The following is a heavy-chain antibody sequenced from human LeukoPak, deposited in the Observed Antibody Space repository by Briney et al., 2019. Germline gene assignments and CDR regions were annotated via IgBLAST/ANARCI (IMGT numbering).Heavy chain of an antibody. CDR3: ARDSSSHCSSTSCYGTYYFDY. CDR1: GGTFSSYA. J-gene: IGHJ4*02. V-gene: IGHV1-69*13. Sequence: ASVKVSCKASGGTFSSYAISWVRQAPGQGLEWMGGIIPIFGTANYAQKFQGRVTITADESTSTAYMELSSLRSEDTAVHYCARDSSSHCSSTSCYGTYYFDYWGQGTLVTVSS. D-gene: IGHD2-2*01. CDR2: IIPIFGTA.